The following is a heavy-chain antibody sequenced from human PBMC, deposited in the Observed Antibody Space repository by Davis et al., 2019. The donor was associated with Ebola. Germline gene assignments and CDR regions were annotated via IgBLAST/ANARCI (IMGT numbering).Heavy chain of an antibody. V-gene: IGHV4-61*05. CDR2: IYYSGST. Sequence: ETLSLTCIVSGGSISSSSYYWAWIRQPPGKGLEWIGYIYYSGSTNYNPSLKSRVTISVDTSKNQFSLKLSSVTAADTAVYYCASAPRAYYYGMDVWGQGTTVTVSS. CDR3: ASAPRAYYYGMDV. J-gene: IGHJ6*02. CDR1: GGSISSSSYY.